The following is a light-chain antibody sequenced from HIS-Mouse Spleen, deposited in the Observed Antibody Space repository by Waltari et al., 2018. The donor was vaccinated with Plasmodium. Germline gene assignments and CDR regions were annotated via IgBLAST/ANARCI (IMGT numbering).Light chain of an antibody. CDR1: NIGSKN. CDR2: RER. V-gene: IGLV3-9*01. J-gene: IGLJ2*01. Sequence: SYELTQPLSVSVALGQPARITCGGNNIGSKNVHWYQQKPGQAPVLVIYRERSRHSGGPERVSGSNSGNTATLTISGDQAGDEADYYCQVWDSSTANVVFGGGTKLTVL. CDR3: QVWDSSTANVV.